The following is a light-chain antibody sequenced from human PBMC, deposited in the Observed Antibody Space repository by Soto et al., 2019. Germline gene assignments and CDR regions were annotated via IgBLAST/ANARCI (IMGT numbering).Light chain of an antibody. CDR3: QQYGSSPIA. Sequence: ELVLTQSPGTLSLSPGERATLSCRASQSVSSSYLAWYQQKPGQAPRLLIYGASSRATGIPVKFSGSGAGTDFTLTISRLEPEDFAVYYCQQYGSSPIAFGQGTRLEIK. CDR2: GAS. J-gene: IGKJ5*01. CDR1: QSVSSSY. V-gene: IGKV3-20*01.